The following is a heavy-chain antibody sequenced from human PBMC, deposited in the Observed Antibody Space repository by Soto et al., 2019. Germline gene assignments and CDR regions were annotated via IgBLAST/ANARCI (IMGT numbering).Heavy chain of an antibody. CDR2: IFPSDSDT. CDR3: ARKDKSGYFNWFDP. D-gene: IGHD3-22*01. CDR1: GYKFTSYC. V-gene: IGHV5-51*01. J-gene: IGHJ5*02. Sequence: GESLKISCRTSGYKFTSYCIAWVLQMPGKGLEWMGIIFPSDSDTRYSPSFQGQVTISADRSTSTVFLQWASLKASDTAVYFCARKDKSGYFNWFDPWGQGTLVTVS.